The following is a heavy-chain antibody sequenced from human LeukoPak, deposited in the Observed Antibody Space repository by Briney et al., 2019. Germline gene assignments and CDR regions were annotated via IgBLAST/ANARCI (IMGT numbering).Heavy chain of an antibody. CDR2: ISSNGGRT. D-gene: IGHD3-16*01. CDR3: ARSGGDY. CDR1: GFPFTSYS. Sequence: GSLSLSFATSGFPFTSYSMHWVRQAPGKGLEYVSGISSNGGRTYYANSVEGRFSISRDNSKNTLYLQMGSLRADDMAVYYCARSGGDYWGQGTLVTVSS. J-gene: IGHJ4*02. V-gene: IGHV3-64*01.